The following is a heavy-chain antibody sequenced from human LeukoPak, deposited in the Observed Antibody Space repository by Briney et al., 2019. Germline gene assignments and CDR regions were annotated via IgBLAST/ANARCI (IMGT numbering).Heavy chain of an antibody. CDR2: INHSGST. J-gene: IGHJ4*02. CDR3: AREIVGTPWGDY. Sequence: PSETLSLTCAVYGGSFSGYYWSWIRQPPGKGLEWIGEINHSGSTNYNPSLKSRVTISVDTSKNQFSLKLSSVTAADTAVYYCAREIVGTPWGDYWGQGTLVTVSS. D-gene: IGHD1-26*01. CDR1: GGSFSGYY. V-gene: IGHV4-34*01.